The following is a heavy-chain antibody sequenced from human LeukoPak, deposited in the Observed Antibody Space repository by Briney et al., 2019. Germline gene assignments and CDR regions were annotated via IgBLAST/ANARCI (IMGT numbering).Heavy chain of an antibody. CDR3: ASRKLGNDY. CDR1: GYTFTGYY. J-gene: IGHJ4*02. V-gene: IGHV1-2*02. Sequence: ASVKVSCKASGYTFTGYYIHWVRQAPGQGLEWMGWMNPDGGGTNYAQMSQGRVTMTRDTSISTAYMELSRLRSDDTAVYYCASRKLGNDYWGQGTLVTVSS. D-gene: IGHD7-27*01. CDR2: MNPDGGGT.